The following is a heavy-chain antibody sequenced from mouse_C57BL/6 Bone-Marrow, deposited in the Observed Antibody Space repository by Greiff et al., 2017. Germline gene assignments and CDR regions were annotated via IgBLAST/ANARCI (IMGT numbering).Heavy chain of an antibody. CDR2: IDPETGGT. CDR1: GYTFTDYE. D-gene: IGHD2-4*01. Sequence: QVQLQQSGAELVRPGASVTLSCKASGYTFTDYEMPWVKQTPVHGLEWIGAIDPETGGTAYNQKFKGKAILTADKSSSTAYMELRRLTSEDCAVYYCTRFHYDLYYYAMDYWGQGTSVTVSS. V-gene: IGHV1-15*01. CDR3: TRFHYDLYYYAMDY. J-gene: IGHJ4*01.